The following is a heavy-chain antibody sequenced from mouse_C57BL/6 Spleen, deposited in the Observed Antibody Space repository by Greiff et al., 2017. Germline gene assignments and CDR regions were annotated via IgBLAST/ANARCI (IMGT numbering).Heavy chain of an antibody. J-gene: IGHJ4*01. CDR3: AREGQYAMDY. CDR2: INPNNGGT. CDR1: GYTFTDYY. Sequence: VQLQQSGPELVKPGASVKISCKASGYTFTDYYMNWVKQSHGKSLEWIGDINPNNGGTSYNQKFKGKATLTVDKSSSTAYMELRSLTSEDSAVYYCAREGQYAMDYWGQGTSVTVS. V-gene: IGHV1-26*01.